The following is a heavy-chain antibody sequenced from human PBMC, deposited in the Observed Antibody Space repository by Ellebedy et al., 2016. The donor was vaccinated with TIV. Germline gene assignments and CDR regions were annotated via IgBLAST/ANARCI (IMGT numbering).Heavy chain of an antibody. J-gene: IGHJ3*02. D-gene: IGHD4-17*01. Sequence: GESLKISCAASTFSFRSYWMTWVRQPPGKGLEWVANINQDGSDKYYVDSVKGRFTVSRDNAKNSLFLQMNSLRAEDTAVYYCATDGSYGDYLSPTHAFEMWGQGTMLTVSS. V-gene: IGHV3-7*01. CDR1: TFSFRSYW. CDR3: ATDGSYGDYLSPTHAFEM. CDR2: INQDGSDK.